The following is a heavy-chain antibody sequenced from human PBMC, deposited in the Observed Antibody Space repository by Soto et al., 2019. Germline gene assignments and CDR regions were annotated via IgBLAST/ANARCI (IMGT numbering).Heavy chain of an antibody. CDR1: GFTFSNYD. Sequence: PGGSLRLSCAASGFTFSNYDINWVHQAPGKGPEWISHISSSGGIIYYADSVKGRFTISRDNAKNSLYLQMNSLRGEDTAVYYCAREGSVSSSDYYAYYYGMDVWGQGTTVTVSS. D-gene: IGHD3-10*01. V-gene: IGHV3-48*03. CDR3: AREGSVSSSDYYAYYYGMDV. CDR2: ISSSGGII. J-gene: IGHJ6*02.